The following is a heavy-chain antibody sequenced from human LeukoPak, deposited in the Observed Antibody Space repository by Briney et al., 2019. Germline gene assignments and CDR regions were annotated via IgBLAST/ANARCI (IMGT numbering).Heavy chain of an antibody. J-gene: IGHJ3*02. Sequence: GGSLRLSCAASGFTFSDYYMSWIRQAPGKGLEWVSYISSSGSTIYYADSVKGRFTISRDNAKNSLYLQMNSLRAEDTAVYYCASPQPMTTVTKPPAHDAFDIWGQGTMVTVSS. CDR3: ASPQPMTTVTKPPAHDAFDI. CDR2: ISSSGSTI. CDR1: GFTFSDYY. D-gene: IGHD4-17*01. V-gene: IGHV3-11*04.